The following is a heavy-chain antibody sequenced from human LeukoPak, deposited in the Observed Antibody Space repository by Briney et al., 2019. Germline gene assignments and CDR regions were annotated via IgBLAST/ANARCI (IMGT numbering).Heavy chain of an antibody. V-gene: IGHV1-8*03. CDR2: MNPNSGNT. Sequence: GASVKVSCKASGYTFTSYDINWVRQATGQGLEWMGWMNPNSGNTGYAQKFQGRVTVTRNTSISTAYMELSSLRSEDTAVYYCARAYDFWSGYYPFDYWGQGTLVTVSS. D-gene: IGHD3-3*01. CDR1: GYTFTSYD. J-gene: IGHJ4*02. CDR3: ARAYDFWSGYYPFDY.